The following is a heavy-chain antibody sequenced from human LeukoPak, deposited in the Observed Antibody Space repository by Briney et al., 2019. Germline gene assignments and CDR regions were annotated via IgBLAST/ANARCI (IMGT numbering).Heavy chain of an antibody. Sequence: ASVKVSCKASGYTFTSYDINWVRQATGQGREWMGWMNPNSGKTGYAQKFQGRVTMTRNTSISTAYMELSSLRSEDTAVYYCARRVRTYYYYGMDVWGQGTTVTVSS. D-gene: IGHD3-10*02. CDR2: MNPNSGKT. V-gene: IGHV1-8*01. J-gene: IGHJ6*02. CDR1: GYTFTSYD. CDR3: ARRVRTYYYYGMDV.